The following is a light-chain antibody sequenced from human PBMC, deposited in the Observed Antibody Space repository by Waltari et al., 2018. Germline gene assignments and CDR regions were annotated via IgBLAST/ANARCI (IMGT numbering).Light chain of an antibody. Sequence: DIQMTQSPSTLSASVGDRVTITCRASQSIRNWLAWYQQKPGKAPKLLIYKASTLERGVPSMFSGSGSGTEFTLTISSLQPDDFATYYCQQYNSYPLLTFGGGTKVEIK. V-gene: IGKV1-5*03. J-gene: IGKJ4*01. CDR2: KAS. CDR1: QSIRNW. CDR3: QQYNSYPLLT.